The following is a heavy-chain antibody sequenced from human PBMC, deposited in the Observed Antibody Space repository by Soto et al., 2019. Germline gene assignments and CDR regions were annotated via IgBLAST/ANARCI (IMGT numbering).Heavy chain of an antibody. CDR2: ISSNGGST. CDR3: VKDPGAGYPYYYGMDV. V-gene: IGHV3-64D*08. CDR1: GFTFSSYA. J-gene: IGHJ6*02. D-gene: IGHD5-18*01. Sequence: GGSLRLSCSASGFTFSSYAMHWVRQAPGKGLEYVSAISSNGGSTYYADPVKGRFTISRDNSKNTLYLQMSSLRAEDTAVYYCVKDPGAGYPYYYGMDVWGQGTTVTVSS.